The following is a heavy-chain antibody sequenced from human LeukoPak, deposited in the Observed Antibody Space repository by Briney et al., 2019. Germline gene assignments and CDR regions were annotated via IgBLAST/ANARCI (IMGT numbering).Heavy chain of an antibody. Sequence: GASVKVSCKASGYTFTGYYMHWVRQAPGQGLEWMGWINPNSGGTDYAQNFQGRVTMTRDTSITTAYMELSRLRSDDTAVYYCARGARSDYRYMDVWGKGTTVTISS. CDR3: ARGARSDYRYMDV. J-gene: IGHJ6*03. D-gene: IGHD3-16*02. V-gene: IGHV1-2*02. CDR2: INPNSGGT. CDR1: GYTFTGYY.